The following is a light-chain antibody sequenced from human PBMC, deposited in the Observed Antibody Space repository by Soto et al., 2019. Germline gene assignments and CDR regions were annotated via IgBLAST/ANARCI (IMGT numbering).Light chain of an antibody. CDR3: QQSYAAGLT. CDR2: AAS. J-gene: IGKJ4*01. CDR1: QNIQNS. Sequence: DIRLTQSPSSLSASVGDRVTITCRASQNIQNSLNWYQQQPGKAPKLLIYAASSLERGVSSRFSGGGSGTGFTLTINSLQPEDFASYFCQQSYAAGLTFGGGTKVEIK. V-gene: IGKV1-39*01.